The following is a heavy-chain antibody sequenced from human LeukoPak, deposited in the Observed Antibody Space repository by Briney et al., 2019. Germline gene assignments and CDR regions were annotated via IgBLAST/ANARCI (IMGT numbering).Heavy chain of an antibody. V-gene: IGHV3-30*18. CDR2: ISYDGSNK. CDR1: GFTFSSYG. J-gene: IGHJ4*02. CDR3: AKDLNSYGYSYFDY. D-gene: IGHD5-18*01. Sequence: GRSLRLSCAASGFTFSSYGMHWVRQAPGKELEWVAVISYDGSNKYYADSVKGRFTISRDNSKNTLYLQMNSLRAEDTAVYYCAKDLNSYGYSYFDYWGQGTLVTVSS.